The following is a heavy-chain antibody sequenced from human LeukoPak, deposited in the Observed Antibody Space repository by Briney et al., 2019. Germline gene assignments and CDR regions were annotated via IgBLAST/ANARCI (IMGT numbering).Heavy chain of an antibody. V-gene: IGHV3-48*01. Sequence: GGSLRLSCAASGFTFSSYSMNWVRQAPGKGLEWVSYISSSSSTIYYADSVKGRFTISRDNAKNSLYLQMNSLRAEDTAVYYCARGIVVVPAEIAHWFDPWGQGTLVTVSS. CDR3: ARGIVVVPAEIAHWFDP. CDR1: GFTFSSYS. J-gene: IGHJ5*02. D-gene: IGHD2-2*01. CDR2: ISSSSSTI.